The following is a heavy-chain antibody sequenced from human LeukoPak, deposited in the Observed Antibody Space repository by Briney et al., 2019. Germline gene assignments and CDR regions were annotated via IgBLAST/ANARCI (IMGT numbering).Heavy chain of an antibody. CDR1: GGSISTYY. V-gene: IGHV4-59*01. CDR2: IDYSGST. CDR3: ARVGQGCFDL. J-gene: IGHJ2*01. Sequence: PSETLSLTCNVSGGSISTYYWSWLRQPPGKGLEWLGYIDYSGSTNYNPSLKSRVTISVDTSKNQFSLRLSSVTAADTATYYCARVGQGCFDLWGRGTLVTVSS.